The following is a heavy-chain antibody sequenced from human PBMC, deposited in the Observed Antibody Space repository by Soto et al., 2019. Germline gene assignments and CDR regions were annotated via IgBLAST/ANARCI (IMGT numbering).Heavy chain of an antibody. V-gene: IGHV3-30*03. Sequence: QVQLVESGGGVVQPGRSLRLSCAVSGFTVSTYGMHWVCQAPGKGLEWVAVISRDGGTKSYADSVKGRFTISRDNSRNTLFLERNSLRGDDMALYYCTGEVASGYWGQGTLVTVSS. CDR3: TGEVASGY. CDR2: ISRDGGTK. D-gene: IGHD2-8*02. CDR1: GFTVSTYG. J-gene: IGHJ4*02.